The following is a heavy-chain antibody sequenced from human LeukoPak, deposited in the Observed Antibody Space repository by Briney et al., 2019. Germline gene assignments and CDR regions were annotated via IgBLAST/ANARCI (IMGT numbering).Heavy chain of an antibody. J-gene: IGHJ4*02. CDR1: GGSISSYY. CDR3: ARERPSYYDILTGYYPRSLPYYFDY. CDR2: IYYSGST. D-gene: IGHD3-9*01. V-gene: IGHV4-59*12. Sequence: SETLSLTCTVSGGSISSYYWSWIRQPPGKGLEWIGYIYYSGSTNYNPSLKSRVTISVDTSKNQFSLKLSSVTAADTAVYYCARERPSYYDILTGYYPRSLPYYFDYWGQGTLVTVSS.